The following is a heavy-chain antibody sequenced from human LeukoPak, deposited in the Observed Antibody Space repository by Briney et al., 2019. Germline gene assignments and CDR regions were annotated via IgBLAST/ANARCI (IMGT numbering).Heavy chain of an antibody. CDR1: QFTFSRFA. CDR2: LSGSGTAT. CDR3: AKHLGSHSFLFYYMDV. J-gene: IGHJ4*02. D-gene: IGHD2-21*01. V-gene: IGHV3-23*01. Sequence: GGSLRLSCEASQFTFSRFAMSWIRQAPGTGLEWVSTLSGSGTATYYADSVKGRFTTSRDNSKDTLYLQMDNLRADDTAVYYCAKHLGSHSFLFYYMDVWGQGTLVTVSS.